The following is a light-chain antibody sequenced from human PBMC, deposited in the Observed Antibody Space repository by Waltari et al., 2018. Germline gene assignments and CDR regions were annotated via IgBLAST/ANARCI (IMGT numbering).Light chain of an antibody. CDR2: ENN. J-gene: IGLJ2*01. V-gene: IGLV1-51*02. CDR3: GTWDSSLSAVV. Sequence: QSVLTQPPSVSAAPGQKVTISCSGSNSNIGNNYVSWYQHLPGTAPELLIYENNKRPAGIPDRFSGSKSGTSATLGITGLQTGDEADYYCGTWDSSLSAVVFGGGTKLTVL. CDR1: NSNIGNNY.